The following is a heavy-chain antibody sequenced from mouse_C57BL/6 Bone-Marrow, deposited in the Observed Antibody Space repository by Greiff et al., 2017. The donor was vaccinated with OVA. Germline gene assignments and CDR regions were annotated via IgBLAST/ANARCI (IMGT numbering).Heavy chain of an antibody. CDR2: ISSGGDYI. D-gene: IGHD4-1*02. V-gene: IGHV5-9-1*02. J-gene: IGHJ4*01. Sequence: EVQLQESGEGLVKPGGSLKLSCAASGFTFSSYAMSWVRQTPEKRLEWVAYISSGGDYIYYADTVKGRFTISRDNARNTLYLQMSSLKSEDTAMYYCTREGTTGTDYAMDYWGQGTSVTVSS. CDR1: GFTFSSYA. CDR3: TREGTTGTDYAMDY.